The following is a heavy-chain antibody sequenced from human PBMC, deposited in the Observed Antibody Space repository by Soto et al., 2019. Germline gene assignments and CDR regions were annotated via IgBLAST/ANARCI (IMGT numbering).Heavy chain of an antibody. CDR1: GGSFSGHY. V-gene: IGHV4-34*01. D-gene: IGHD4-4*01. Sequence: SETLSLTCAVYGGSFSGHYWTWNRQPPGKGLEWVGEITRSGNTNYNPSLKSRVTISVDTSKNQFSLKVSSATAADTAVYYCARHSNRNYGLYYFDYWGRGALVTVSS. CDR2: ITRSGNT. J-gene: IGHJ4*02. CDR3: ARHSNRNYGLYYFDY.